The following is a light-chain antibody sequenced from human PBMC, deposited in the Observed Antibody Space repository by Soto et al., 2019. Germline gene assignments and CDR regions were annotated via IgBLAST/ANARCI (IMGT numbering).Light chain of an antibody. Sequence: ENVLTQSPGTLSLSPGERATLTCRASQSASSSYLAWYQQKPGQAPRLLIYGASNSAPDIPDRFSGSGSGTDCTLPIIRLEPDDVAVDYCQQYCTSSVTFGQGTKLEIK. J-gene: IGKJ2*01. CDR2: GAS. V-gene: IGKV3-20*01. CDR3: QQYCTSSVT. CDR1: QSASSSY.